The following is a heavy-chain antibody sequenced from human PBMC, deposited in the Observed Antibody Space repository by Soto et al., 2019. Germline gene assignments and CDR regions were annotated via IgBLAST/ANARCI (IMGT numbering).Heavy chain of an antibody. CDR3: AKSVGSSSWYDYYYGMDV. J-gene: IGHJ6*02. CDR2: INPNSGGT. CDR1: GYTFTGYY. V-gene: IGHV1-2*04. D-gene: IGHD6-13*01. Sequence: ASVKVSCKASGYTFTGYYMHWVRQAPGQGLEWMGWINPNSGGTNYAQKFQGWVTMTRDTSISTAYMELSRLRSDDTAVYYCAKSVGSSSWYDYYYGMDVWGQGTTVTVSS.